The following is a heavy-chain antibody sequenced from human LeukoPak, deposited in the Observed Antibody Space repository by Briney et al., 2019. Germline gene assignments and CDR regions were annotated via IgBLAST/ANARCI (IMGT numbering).Heavy chain of an antibody. CDR2: INTDGSST. Sequence: GGSLRLSCAASGFTFSSYWIHWVRQAPGKGLVWVSRINTDGSSTSYADSVKGRFTISRDNSKNTLSLQMNSLRAEDTGVYYCAKPLVGAPYYLDFWGRGTRVTVSS. J-gene: IGHJ4*02. CDR3: AKPLVGAPYYLDF. V-gene: IGHV3-74*01. D-gene: IGHD1-26*01. CDR1: GFTFSSYW.